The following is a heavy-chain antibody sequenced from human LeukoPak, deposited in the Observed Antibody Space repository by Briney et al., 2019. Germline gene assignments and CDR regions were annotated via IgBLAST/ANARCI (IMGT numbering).Heavy chain of an antibody. V-gene: IGHV4-39*01. CDR1: GGSISSSSYY. CDR3: ARLFYYGSADY. D-gene: IGHD3-10*01. J-gene: IGHJ4*02. CDR2: IYYSGST. Sequence: SETLSLTCTVSGGSISSSSYYWGWIRQPPGKGLEWIGSIYYSGSTYYNPSLKSRVTISVDTSKNQFSLKLSSVTAADTAVYYCARLFYYGSADYWGQGTLVTVSS.